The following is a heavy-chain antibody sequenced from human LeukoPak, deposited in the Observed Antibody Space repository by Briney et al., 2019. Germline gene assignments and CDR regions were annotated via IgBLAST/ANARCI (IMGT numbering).Heavy chain of an antibody. Sequence: LPGGSLRLSCAASGFTFSSYAMSWVRQVPGKGLEWVSAISGSGGSTYYADSVKGRFTISRDNSKNTLYLQMNSLRAEDTAVYYCAKDRSWELRNNWFDPWGQGTLVTVSS. CDR2: ISGSGGST. V-gene: IGHV3-23*01. J-gene: IGHJ5*02. CDR1: GFTFSSYA. D-gene: IGHD1-26*01. CDR3: AKDRSWELRNNWFDP.